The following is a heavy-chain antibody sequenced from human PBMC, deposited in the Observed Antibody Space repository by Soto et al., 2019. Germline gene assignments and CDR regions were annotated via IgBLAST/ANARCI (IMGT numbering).Heavy chain of an antibody. J-gene: IGHJ4*02. Sequence: SVKVSCKASGGTFSIYAFSCVLRSPGQGLEWMGGLVIILGTTNYAQKFQGRVSIDADESTSTAYMEMSSLRSEDTAVYYCASGYYDSSGYSIDHWGQGTQVTVSS. D-gene: IGHD3-22*01. CDR3: ASGYYDSSGYSIDH. CDR1: GGTFSIYA. V-gene: IGHV1-69*13. CDR2: LVIILGTT.